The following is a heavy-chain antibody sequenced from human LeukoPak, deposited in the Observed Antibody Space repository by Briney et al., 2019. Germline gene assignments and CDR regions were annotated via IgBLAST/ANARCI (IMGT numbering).Heavy chain of an antibody. D-gene: IGHD3-16*02. V-gene: IGHV4-31*03. J-gene: IGHJ3*02. CDR1: GGSVSSGGYY. Sequence: SETLSLTCTVSGGSVSSGGYYWSWIRQHPGKGLEWIGYIYYSGSTYYNPSLKSRVTISVGTSKNQFSLKLSSVTAADTAVYYCARVPHDYVWGSYRHAFDIWGQGTMVTVSS. CDR2: IYYSGST. CDR3: ARVPHDYVWGSYRHAFDI.